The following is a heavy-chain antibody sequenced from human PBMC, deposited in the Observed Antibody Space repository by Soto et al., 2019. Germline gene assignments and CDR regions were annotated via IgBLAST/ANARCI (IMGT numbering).Heavy chain of an antibody. CDR2: IDNAGTDS. J-gene: IGHJ6*03. D-gene: IGHD3-10*01. CDR1: GFTLSGRS. CDR3: ARGWFRSEL. Sequence: EVQLVESGGGLVQPGGSLRLSCAASGFTLSGRSMHWVRQAPGKGLVWVSGIDNAGTDSTYADSVKGRFTSSRDNVKNMLYLEMNSLRVEDTAVYYGARGWFRSELWGKVTRVTVSS. V-gene: IGHV3-74*01.